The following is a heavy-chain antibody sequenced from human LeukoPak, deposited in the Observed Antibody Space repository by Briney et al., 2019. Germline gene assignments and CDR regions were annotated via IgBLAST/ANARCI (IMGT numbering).Heavy chain of an antibody. V-gene: IGHV4-59*01. J-gene: IGHJ4*02. CDR3: ARESRPNYYDSSGLDY. Sequence: SETLSLTCTVSGGSISSYYWSWIRQPPGKGLEWIGYIYYSGSTNYNPSLESRVTISVDTSKNQFSLKLSSVTAADTAVYYCARESRPNYYDSSGLDYWGQGTLVTVSS. CDR2: IYYSGST. D-gene: IGHD3-22*01. CDR1: GGSISSYY.